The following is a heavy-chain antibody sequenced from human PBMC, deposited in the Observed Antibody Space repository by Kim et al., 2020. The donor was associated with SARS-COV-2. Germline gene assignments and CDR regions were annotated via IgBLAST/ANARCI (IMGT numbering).Heavy chain of an antibody. CDR2: INHSGST. Sequence: SETLSLTCAVYGGSFSGYYWSWIRQPPGKGLEWIGEINHSGSTNYNPSLKSRVTISVDTSKNQFSLKLSSVTAADTAVYYCARAMLWAWLVPVAGWFDP. CDR1: GGSFSGYY. D-gene: IGHD6-19*01. CDR3: ARAMLWAWLVPVAGWFDP. J-gene: IGHJ5*02. V-gene: IGHV4-34*01.